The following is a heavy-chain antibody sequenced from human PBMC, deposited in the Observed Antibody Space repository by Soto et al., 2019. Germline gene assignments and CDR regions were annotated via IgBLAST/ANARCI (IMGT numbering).Heavy chain of an antibody. D-gene: IGHD2-15*01. V-gene: IGHV3-33*01. CDR2: IWYDGSNK. J-gene: IGHJ4*02. Sequence: GGSLRLSCAASGFTFSSYGMHWVRQAPGKGLEWVAVIWYDGSNKYYADSVKGRFTISRDNSKNTLYLQMNSLRAEDTAVYYCARDAQYCSGGSCYPVYYFDYWGQGTLVTVSS. CDR1: GFTFSSYG. CDR3: ARDAQYCSGGSCYPVYYFDY.